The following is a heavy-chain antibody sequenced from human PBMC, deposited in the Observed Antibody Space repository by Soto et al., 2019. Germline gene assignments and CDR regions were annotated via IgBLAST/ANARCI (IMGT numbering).Heavy chain of an antibody. CDR2: ISSSSSYI. Sequence: EVQLVESGGGLVKPGGSLRLSCAASGFTFSSYSMNWVRQTPGKGLEWVSSISSSSSYIYYADSVKGRFTISRDNAKNSLYLQMNSLRAEDTAVYYCARVRGRRWLVFDYWGQGTLVTVSS. CDR3: ARVRGRRWLVFDY. D-gene: IGHD6-19*01. V-gene: IGHV3-21*01. J-gene: IGHJ4*02. CDR1: GFTFSSYS.